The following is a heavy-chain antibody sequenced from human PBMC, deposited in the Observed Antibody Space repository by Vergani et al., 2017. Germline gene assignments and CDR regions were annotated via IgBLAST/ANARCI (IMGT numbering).Heavy chain of an antibody. CDR2: IYYSGST. V-gene: IGHV4-39*01. CDR1: GASIRSSNYY. CDR3: ARGHHSSGYYYYY. Sequence: QLQLQESGPGLVKPSATLSLTCSVSGASIRSSNYYWGWSRQPPGKGLEWIASIYYSGSTYYNPSLKSRVTISVDTSKNQFSLKLSSVTAADTAVYYCARGHHSSGYYYYYWGQGTLVTVSS. J-gene: IGHJ4*02. D-gene: IGHD3-22*01.